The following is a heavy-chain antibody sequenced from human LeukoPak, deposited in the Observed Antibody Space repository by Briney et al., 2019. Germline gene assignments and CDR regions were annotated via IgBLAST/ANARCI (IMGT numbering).Heavy chain of an antibody. Sequence: PSETLSLTCTVSGGSISGHFWSWIRQPPGKGLEWIGFVSYSGDTNYSPSFNGRVTISLDTSKSQFSLNLNSVTAADTAVYFCARGGASSRYFGYWGQGILVTVSS. V-gene: IGHV4-59*11. CDR1: GGSISGHF. D-gene: IGHD1-26*01. CDR2: VSYSGDT. CDR3: ARGGASSRYFGY. J-gene: IGHJ4*02.